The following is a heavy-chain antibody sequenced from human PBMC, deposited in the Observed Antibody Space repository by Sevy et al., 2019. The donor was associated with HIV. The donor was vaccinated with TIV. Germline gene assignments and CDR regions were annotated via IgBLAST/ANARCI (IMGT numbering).Heavy chain of an antibody. J-gene: IGHJ6*02. D-gene: IGHD6-13*01. V-gene: IGHV4-4*07. Sequence: SETLSLTCTVSGGSISSYYWSWIRQPAGKGLEWIGRIYTSGSTNYNPSLKSRVTMSVGTSKNQFSLKLSSVTAADTAVYYCARETGTAAANKKSQNYYYYYGMDVWGQGTTVTVSS. CDR2: IYTSGST. CDR3: ARETGTAAANKKSQNYYYYYGMDV. CDR1: GGSISSYY.